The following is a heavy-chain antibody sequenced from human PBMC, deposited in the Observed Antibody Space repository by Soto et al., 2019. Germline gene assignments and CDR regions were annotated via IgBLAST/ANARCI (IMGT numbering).Heavy chain of an antibody. Sequence: PGGSLRLSCAAAGFTFSSYGMHCVRQAPGKGLEWVAVISYDGSNKYYADSVKGRFTISRDNSKNTLYLQMNSLRAEDTAVYYCARVQRGQLLSIFADAFDIWGQGTMVTVSS. D-gene: IGHD2-2*01. CDR2: ISYDGSNK. J-gene: IGHJ3*02. CDR3: ARVQRGQLLSIFADAFDI. V-gene: IGHV3-30*03. CDR1: GFTFSSYG.